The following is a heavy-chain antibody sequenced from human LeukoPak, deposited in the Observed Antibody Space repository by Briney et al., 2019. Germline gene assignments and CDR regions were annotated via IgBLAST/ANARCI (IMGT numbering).Heavy chain of an antibody. D-gene: IGHD3-10*01. CDR1: GGTFSSCA. J-gene: IGHJ4*02. Sequence: SVKVSCKASGGTFSSCAISWVRQAPGQGLEWMGRIIPILGIANYAQKFQGRVTITADKSTSTAYMELSSLRSEDTAVYYCARVPIRVRDVFHFDYWGQGTLVTVSS. CDR2: IIPILGIA. V-gene: IGHV1-69*04. CDR3: ARVPIRVRDVFHFDY.